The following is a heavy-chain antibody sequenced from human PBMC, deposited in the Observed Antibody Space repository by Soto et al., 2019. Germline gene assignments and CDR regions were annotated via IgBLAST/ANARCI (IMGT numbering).Heavy chain of an antibody. CDR2: IYPGDSDT. CDR1: GYSFTSYW. V-gene: IGHV5-51*03. D-gene: IGHD2-15*01. J-gene: IGHJ3*02. CDR3: ASPTRSGGRDDAFDI. Sequence: EVQLVQSGAEVKKPGESLKISCKGSGYSFTSYWIGWVRQMPVKGLEWMGIIYPGDSDTRYSPSFQGQVTISADKSISTAYLQCSSLKASDTAMYYCASPTRSGGRDDAFDIWGQGTMVTVSS.